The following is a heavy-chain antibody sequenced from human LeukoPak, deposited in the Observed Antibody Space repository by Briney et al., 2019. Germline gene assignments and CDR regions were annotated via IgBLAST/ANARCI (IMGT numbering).Heavy chain of an antibody. CDR1: GYTLTELS. CDR2: FDPEDGET. CDR3: ATAPLAAAGRRGDAFDI. D-gene: IGHD6-13*01. Sequence: GASVKVSCKVSGYTLTELSMHWVRQAPGKGLEWMGGFDPEDGETIYAQKFQGRVTMTEDTSTDTAYMELSSLRSEDTAVYYCATAPLAAAGRRGDAFDIRGQGTMVTVSS. J-gene: IGHJ3*02. V-gene: IGHV1-24*01.